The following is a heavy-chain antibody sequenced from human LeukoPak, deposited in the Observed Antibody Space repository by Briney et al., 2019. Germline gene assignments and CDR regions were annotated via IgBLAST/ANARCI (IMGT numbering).Heavy chain of an antibody. V-gene: IGHV1-69*04. Sequence: EASVKVSCKASGGTFSSYAISWLRQAPGQGLEWMGRIIPILGIASYAQKFQGRVTITADKSTSTAYMELSSLRSEDTAVYYCARGGILEWLLYPFDYWGQGTLVTVSS. J-gene: IGHJ4*02. CDR2: IIPILGIA. CDR1: GGTFSSYA. D-gene: IGHD3-3*01. CDR3: ARGGILEWLLYPFDY.